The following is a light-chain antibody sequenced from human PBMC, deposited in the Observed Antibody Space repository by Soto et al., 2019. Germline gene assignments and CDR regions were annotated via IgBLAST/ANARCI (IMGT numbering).Light chain of an antibody. J-gene: IGLJ1*01. CDR3: NGYRHSRTYV. V-gene: IGLV2-14*01. CDR1: SSDVGGYNY. CDR2: DVS. Sequence: SVLTQPASVSGSPGQSITISCTGTSSDVGGYNYVTWYQQHPGKAPKLMIYDVSNRPSGVSNRFSGSKSGNTASLTISGLQAEDEADYYCNGYRHSRTYVFGTGSQV.